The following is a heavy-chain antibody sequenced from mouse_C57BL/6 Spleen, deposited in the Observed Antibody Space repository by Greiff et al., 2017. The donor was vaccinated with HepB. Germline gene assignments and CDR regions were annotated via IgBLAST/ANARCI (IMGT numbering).Heavy chain of an antibody. CDR1: GFTFSDYG. D-gene: IGHD4-1*02. CDR2: ISSGSSTI. V-gene: IGHV5-17*01. J-gene: IGHJ1*03. CDR3: ASNWDSYFDV. Sequence: EVKVVESGGGLVKPGGSLKLSCAASGFTFSDYGMHWVRQAPEKGLEWVAYISSGSSTIYYADTVKGRFTISRDNAKNTLFLQMTSLRSEDTAMYYCASNWDSYFDVWGTGTTVTVSS.